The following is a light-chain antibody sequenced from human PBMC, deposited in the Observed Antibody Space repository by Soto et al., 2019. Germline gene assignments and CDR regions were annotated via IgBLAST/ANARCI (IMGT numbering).Light chain of an antibody. CDR3: QHSYRSPLN. V-gene: IGKV1-39*01. J-gene: IGKJ3*01. CDR2: GTC. Sequence: DIQITQSPPSLSASVGESVTITCRARPNISHFLNWYQQNPGKPPRLLIFGTCNLQSGVPSRFRGSRSATDFSLTISGLQPEDFSTDVGQHSYRSPLNFGPGTRVA. CDR1: PNISHF.